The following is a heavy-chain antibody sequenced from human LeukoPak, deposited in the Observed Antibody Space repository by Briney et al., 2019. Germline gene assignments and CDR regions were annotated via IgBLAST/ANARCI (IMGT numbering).Heavy chain of an antibody. CDR2: IWYDGSNK. Sequence: GGSLRLSCAASGFTFSSYGMRWVRQAPGKGLEWVAVIWYDGSNKYYADSVKGRFTISRDNSKNTLYLQMNSLRAEDTAVYYCAKDTIRDGYNFYYWGQGTLVTVSS. D-gene: IGHD5-24*01. CDR1: GFTFSSYG. CDR3: AKDTIRDGYNFYY. J-gene: IGHJ4*02. V-gene: IGHV3-33*06.